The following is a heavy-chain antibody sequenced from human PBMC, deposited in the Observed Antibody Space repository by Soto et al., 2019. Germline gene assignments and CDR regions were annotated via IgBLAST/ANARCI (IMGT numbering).Heavy chain of an antibody. Sequence: EVQLVESGGGLVQPGGSLRLSCAASGFTLSSYDIHWVRQATGEGLAWVSGIGSGGDTHYADSVKGRFIIYREDGKNSLYLQMNNLRVGDTAVYYCTRKTHPTGMEVWGQGATVTVSS. CDR1: GFTLSSYD. D-gene: IGHD3-9*01. CDR3: TRKTHPTGMEV. CDR2: IGSGGDT. J-gene: IGHJ6*02. V-gene: IGHV3-13*01.